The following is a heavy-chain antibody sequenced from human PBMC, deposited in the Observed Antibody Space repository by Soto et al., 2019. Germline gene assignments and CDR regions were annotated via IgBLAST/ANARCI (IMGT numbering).Heavy chain of an antibody. CDR2: IKSKTDGGTT. Sequence: GSLKLACAVSGFIFSDALRNWVRQAPGKGLEWVGRIKSKTDGGTTDFAAPVKGRFAISRDDSRDVVYMEMYSLKTDDTAVYFCTTDSIFTGQLVRMDNWGHGTLVTVSS. CDR3: TTDSIFTGQLVRMDN. V-gene: IGHV3-15*07. CDR1: GFIFSDAL. J-gene: IGHJ4*01. D-gene: IGHD3-9*01.